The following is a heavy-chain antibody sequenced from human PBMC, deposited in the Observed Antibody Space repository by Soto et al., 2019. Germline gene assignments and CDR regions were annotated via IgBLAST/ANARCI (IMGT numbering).Heavy chain of an antibody. V-gene: IGHV1-2*02. CDR3: ARGSTRGGTGWFDP. Sequence: ASVKVSCKASGYTFTGYYMHWVRQAPGQGLEWMGWINPNSGGTNYAQKFQGRVTMTRDTSISTAYMELSRLRSDDTAVYYCARGSTRGGTGWFDPWGQGTLVTVSS. D-gene: IGHD2-15*01. CDR2: INPNSGGT. CDR1: GYTFTGYY. J-gene: IGHJ5*02.